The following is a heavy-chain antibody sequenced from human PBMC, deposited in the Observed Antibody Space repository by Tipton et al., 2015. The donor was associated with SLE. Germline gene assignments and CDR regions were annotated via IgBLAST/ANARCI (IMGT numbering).Heavy chain of an antibody. D-gene: IGHD3-3*01. J-gene: IGHJ6*02. Sequence: TLSLTCSVSGGSIISDHWSWIRQPPGKGLEWIGYIYYSGNTNYNPSLKSRVTISVDTSKNQFSLKLNSVTAADTAVYYCAAALWSGDYGMDVWGQGTTVTVSS. CDR2: IYYSGNT. CDR3: AAALWSGDYGMDV. CDR1: GGSIISDH. V-gene: IGHV4-59*07.